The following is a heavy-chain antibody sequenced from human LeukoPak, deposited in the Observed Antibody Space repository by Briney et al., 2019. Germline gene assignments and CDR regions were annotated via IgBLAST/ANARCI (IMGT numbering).Heavy chain of an antibody. CDR2: IWNDGSNK. J-gene: IGHJ3*02. D-gene: IGHD3-22*01. Sequence: GGSLRLSCAASGFTFSSYGMHWIRQAPGKGLEWVAVIWNDGSNKYYPDPEKGRFTISSDNSKNTLLLQMKIMKAENTAVYYCAKEGVFYYDSSGYSIWGQGTMVTVSS. CDR3: AKEGVFYYDSSGYSI. V-gene: IGHV3-33*06. CDR1: GFTFSSYG.